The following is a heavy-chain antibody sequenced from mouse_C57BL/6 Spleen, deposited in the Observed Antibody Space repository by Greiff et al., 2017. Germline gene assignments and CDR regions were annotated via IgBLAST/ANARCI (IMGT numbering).Heavy chain of an antibody. Sequence: QVQLKESGAELVKPGASVKISCKASGYAFSSYWMNWVKQRPGKGLEWIGQINPGDGDTNYNGKFKGKATLTADKSSSTAYMQLSSLTSEDSAVYFCSRETAQAFDYWGQGTTLTVSS. CDR1: GYAFSSYW. D-gene: IGHD3-2*02. CDR3: SRETAQAFDY. J-gene: IGHJ2*01. CDR2: INPGDGDT. V-gene: IGHV1-80*01.